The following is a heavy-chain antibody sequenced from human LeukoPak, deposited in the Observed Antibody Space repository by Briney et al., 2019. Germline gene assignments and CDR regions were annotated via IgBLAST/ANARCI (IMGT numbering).Heavy chain of an antibody. CDR3: ARDQYLHSSPNWFDP. J-gene: IGHJ5*02. Sequence: PSETLSLTCTVSGGSISSYYWSWIRQPAGKGLEWIGRIYTSGSTNYNPSLKSRVTMSVDTSKNQFSLKLSSVTAADTAVYYCARDQYLHSSPNWFDPWGQGTLVTVSS. D-gene: IGHD3-22*01. CDR2: IYTSGST. CDR1: GGSISSYY. V-gene: IGHV4-4*07.